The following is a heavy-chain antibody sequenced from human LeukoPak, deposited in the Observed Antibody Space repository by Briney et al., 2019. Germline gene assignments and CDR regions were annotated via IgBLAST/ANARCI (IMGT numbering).Heavy chain of an antibody. J-gene: IGHJ4*02. V-gene: IGHV3-11*05. CDR1: GFTFSDYY. CDR2: ISSSSSYT. CDR3: ARGALAYYDILTGYYLLSGYFDY. D-gene: IGHD3-9*01. Sequence: PGGSLRLSCAASGFTFSDYYMSWIRQAPGKGLEWVSYISSSSSYTNYADSVKGRFTISRDNAKNSLYLQMNSLRAEDTAVYYCARGALAYYDILTGYYLLSGYFDYWGQGTLVTVSS.